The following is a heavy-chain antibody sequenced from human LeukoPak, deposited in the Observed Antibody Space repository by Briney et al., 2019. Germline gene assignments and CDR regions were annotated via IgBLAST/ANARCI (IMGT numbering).Heavy chain of an antibody. Sequence: PGGSLRLSCAASGFTFSSYWMSWVRQAPGKGLEWVANIKQDGSEKYYVDSVKGRFTISRDNAKNSLYLQMNSLRAEDTAVYYCAKSYIAAAGALGYYYGMDVWGQGTTVTVSS. CDR2: IKQDGSEK. CDR3: AKSYIAAAGALGYYYGMDV. V-gene: IGHV3-7*03. J-gene: IGHJ6*02. D-gene: IGHD6-13*01. CDR1: GFTFSSYW.